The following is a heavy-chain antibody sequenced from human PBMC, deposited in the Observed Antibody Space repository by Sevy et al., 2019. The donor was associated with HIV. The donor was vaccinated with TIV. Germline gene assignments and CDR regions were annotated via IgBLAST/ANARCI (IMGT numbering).Heavy chain of an antibody. CDR2: INHSGST. D-gene: IGHD3-3*01. Sequence: SETLSLTCAVYGGSFSAYYWSWIRQPPGKGLEWIGEINHSGSTTYNPSLKSRVTISVDTSKNQFSLQLSSMTAADTAMYYCAASVLRFLGWMEKDSWGQGTVVTVSS. V-gene: IGHV4-34*01. CDR1: GGSFSAYY. J-gene: IGHJ4*02. CDR3: AASVLRFLGWMEKDS.